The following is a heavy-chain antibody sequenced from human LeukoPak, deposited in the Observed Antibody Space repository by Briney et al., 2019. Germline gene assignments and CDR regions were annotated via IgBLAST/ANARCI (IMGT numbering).Heavy chain of an antibody. CDR1: GYTFTDYY. J-gene: IGHJ4*02. V-gene: IGHV1-2*02. CDR2: MDPKSGEA. Sequence: ASVKVSCKASGYTFTDYYTHWVRQAPGQGLEWMGWMDPKSGEANHAQKFQGRVIMTRDTSINTAYMELSRLRSDDTAVYYCALEVYYSDNSAFDYWGQGTLVTVSS. D-gene: IGHD3-22*01. CDR3: ALEVYYSDNSAFDY.